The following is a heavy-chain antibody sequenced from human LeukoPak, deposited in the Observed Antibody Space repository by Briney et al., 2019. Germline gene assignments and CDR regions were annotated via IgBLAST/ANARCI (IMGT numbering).Heavy chain of an antibody. J-gene: IGHJ4*02. CDR3: ARDPVSFVGGYYPY. D-gene: IGHD3-3*01. Sequence: PGGSLRLSCAASGFTFSSYSMNWVRQAPGKGLEWVSSISSSSSYIYYADSVKGRFTISRDNAKNSLYLQMNSLRAEDTAVYYCARDPVSFVGGYYPYWGQGTLVTVSS. V-gene: IGHV3-21*01. CDR1: GFTFSSYS. CDR2: ISSSSSYI.